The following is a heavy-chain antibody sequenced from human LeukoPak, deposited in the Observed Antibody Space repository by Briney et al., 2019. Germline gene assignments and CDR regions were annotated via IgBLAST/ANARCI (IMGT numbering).Heavy chain of an antibody. J-gene: IGHJ4*02. V-gene: IGHV1-8*01. CDR2: MNPNSGNT. CDR1: GYTFTSYD. CDR3: AKKGATTGDFDY. Sequence: ASVKVSCKASGYTFTSYDINWVRQATGQGLEWMGWMNPNSGNTGYAQKFQGRVTMTRNTSISTAYMELNSLRAEDTAVYYCAKKGATTGDFDYWGQGTLVTVSS. D-gene: IGHD1-26*01.